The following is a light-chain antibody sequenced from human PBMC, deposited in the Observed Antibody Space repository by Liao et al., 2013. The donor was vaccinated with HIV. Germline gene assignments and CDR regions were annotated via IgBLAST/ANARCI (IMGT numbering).Light chain of an antibody. CDR1: NLEDKS. CDR3: QVWDSPSDHRV. CDR2: YDS. J-gene: IGLJ3*02. V-gene: IGLV3-21*04. Sequence: SYELTQPPSVSVAPGQTASISCGGDNLEDKSVHWYQQRPGQAPLLVIHYDSDRPAGIPERFSASKSGSTATLRISRVEAGDEADYYCQVWDSPSDHRVFGGGTKLTVV.